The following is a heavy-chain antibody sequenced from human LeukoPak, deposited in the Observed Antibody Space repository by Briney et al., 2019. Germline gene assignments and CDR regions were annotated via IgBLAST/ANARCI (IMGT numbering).Heavy chain of an antibody. J-gene: IGHJ4*02. CDR3: ARPSRDGYNEYYFDY. Sequence: ASVKVSCKASGGTFSSYAISWVRHAPGQGLYWMAGIIPIFGTANYAQKFQGRVTITTDESTSTAYMELSSLRSEDTAVYYCARPSRDGYNEYYFDYWGQGTLVTVSS. CDR2: IIPIFGTA. D-gene: IGHD5-24*01. CDR1: GGTFSSYA. V-gene: IGHV1-69*05.